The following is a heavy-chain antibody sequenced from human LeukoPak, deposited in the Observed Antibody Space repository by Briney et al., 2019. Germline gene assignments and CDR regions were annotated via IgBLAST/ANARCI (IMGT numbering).Heavy chain of an antibody. CDR1: GFTLSSYA. D-gene: IGHD2-2*01. V-gene: IGHV3-30*02. J-gene: IGHJ4*02. CDR2: ISTDGKDK. CDR3: AKDQKWGPADYYFDS. Sequence: GGSLRLSCAASGFTLSSYAMHWVRQAPGKGLEWVTFISTDGKDKKYADSVKGRFAISRDNSKDTLDLQMNSLRAEDTAVYYCAKDQKWGPADYYFDSWGQGTLVTVSS.